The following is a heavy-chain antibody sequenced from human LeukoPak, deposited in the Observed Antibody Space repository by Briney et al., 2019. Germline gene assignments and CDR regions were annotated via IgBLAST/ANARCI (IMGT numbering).Heavy chain of an antibody. J-gene: IGHJ4*02. CDR1: GGSITTSNW. V-gene: IGHV4-4*02. CDR2: VYHSGST. CDR3: ARRYYGSGTNYFDY. D-gene: IGHD3-10*01. Sequence: PSETLSLTCTVSGGSITTSNWWSWVRQPPGKGLDWIGEVYHSGSTTYNSSLKSRLTMSIDKSKNHFSLNLSSVTAADTAVYYCARRYYGSGTNYFDYWGQGTLVTVSS.